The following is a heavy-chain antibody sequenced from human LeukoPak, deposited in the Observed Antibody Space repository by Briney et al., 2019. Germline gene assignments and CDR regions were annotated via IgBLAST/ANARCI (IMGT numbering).Heavy chain of an antibody. CDR1: GGSLSDYY. D-gene: IGHD1-1*01. CDR2: INHSGST. V-gene: IGHV4-34*01. CDR3: ASQVRLERRYYYYYMDV. Sequence: SETLSLTCAVYGGSLSDYYWSWIRQPPGKVLEWIGEINHSGSTNYNPSLKSRVTISLDTSKNQFSLKLSSVTAADTAVYYCASQVRLERRYYYYYMDVWDKGTTVTVSS. J-gene: IGHJ6*03.